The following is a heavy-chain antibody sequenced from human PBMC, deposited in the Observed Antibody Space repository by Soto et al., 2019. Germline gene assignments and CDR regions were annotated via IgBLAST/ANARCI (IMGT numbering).Heavy chain of an antibody. V-gene: IGHV4-31*03. D-gene: IGHD2-15*01. CDR1: GGSISSGGYY. CDR2: IYYSGST. J-gene: IGHJ6*03. CDR3: ARADCSGGSCYSYYYYYMDV. Sequence: PSETLSLTCTVSGGSISSGGYYWSWIRQHPGKGLEWIGYIYYSGSTYYNPSLKSRVTISVDTSKNQFSLKLGSVTAADTAVYYCARADCSGGSCYSYYYYYMDVWGKGTTVTVSS.